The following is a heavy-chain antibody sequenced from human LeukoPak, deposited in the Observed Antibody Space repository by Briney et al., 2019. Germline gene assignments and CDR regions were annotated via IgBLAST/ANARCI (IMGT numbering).Heavy chain of an antibody. J-gene: IGHJ6*03. V-gene: IGHV1-2*02. D-gene: IGHD2-15*01. Sequence: ASVKVSCKASGYTFTGYYMHWVRQAPGQGLEWMGWINPNSGGTNYAQKFQGRVTMTRDTSLSTAYMEVSGLRSDDTAVYYCARGVVAATFYYYMDVWGKGTTVTVSS. CDR2: INPNSGGT. CDR1: GYTFTGYY. CDR3: ARGVVAATFYYYMDV.